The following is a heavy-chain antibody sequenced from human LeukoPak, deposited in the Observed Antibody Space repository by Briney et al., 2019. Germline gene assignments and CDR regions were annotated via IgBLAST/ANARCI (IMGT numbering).Heavy chain of an antibody. Sequence: GESLKISCKASGYSFTSYWIGWVRQMPGKGLEWMGIMYPGDSDTRYSPSFRGQATISADKSVSTAYLQWSSLKASDTAMYYCARRAYYDSSGYYEEADFWGQGTLVTVSS. D-gene: IGHD3-22*01. CDR1: GYSFTSYW. V-gene: IGHV5-51*01. CDR3: ARRAYYDSSGYYEEADF. J-gene: IGHJ4*02. CDR2: MYPGDSDT.